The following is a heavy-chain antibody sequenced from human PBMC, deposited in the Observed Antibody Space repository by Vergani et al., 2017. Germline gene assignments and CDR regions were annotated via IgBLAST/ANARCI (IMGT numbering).Heavy chain of an antibody. CDR3: ASFQDTVTTSNYYFDY. CDR1: GGTFSSYT. Sequence: QVQLVQSGAEVKKPGSSVKVSCKASGGTFSSYTISWVRQAPGQGLEWMGRIIPILGIANYAQKFQGRVTITADKSTSTAYMELSSLRSEDTAVYYCASFQDTVTTSNYYFDYWGQGTLVTVSS. J-gene: IGHJ4*02. D-gene: IGHD4-17*01. V-gene: IGHV1-69*02. CDR2: IIPILGIA.